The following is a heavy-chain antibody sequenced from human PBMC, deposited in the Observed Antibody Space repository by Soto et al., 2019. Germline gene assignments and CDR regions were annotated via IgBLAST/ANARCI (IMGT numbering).Heavy chain of an antibody. CDR3: AREGSYDTMDY. J-gene: IGHJ4*02. CDR2: ISSSGSTV. V-gene: IGHV3-48*03. Sequence: PGGSLRLSCVASGFTFGSSEMNWVRLAPGKGLEWVSYISSSGSTVYHADSVEGRLTISRDNAKNSLFLQMNSLRAEDTALYYCAREGSYDTMDYWGLGTLVTVSS. D-gene: IGHD3-22*01. CDR1: GFTFGSSE.